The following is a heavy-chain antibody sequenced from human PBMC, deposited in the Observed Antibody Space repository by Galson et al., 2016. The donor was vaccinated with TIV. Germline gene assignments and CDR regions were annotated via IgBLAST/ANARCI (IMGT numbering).Heavy chain of an antibody. Sequence: SLRLSCAASGFTFNTYVMHWVRQAPGKGLEWVAFVRYDGSHKNYADSVKGRFTISRDNSKYTLYLQMNSLRAEDTAVYYCAKGMAIFGVIPPWGGMDVWGQGTTVTVSS. J-gene: IGHJ6*02. CDR3: AKGMAIFGVIPPWGGMDV. CDR1: GFTFNTYV. CDR2: VRYDGSHK. V-gene: IGHV3-30*02. D-gene: IGHD3-3*01.